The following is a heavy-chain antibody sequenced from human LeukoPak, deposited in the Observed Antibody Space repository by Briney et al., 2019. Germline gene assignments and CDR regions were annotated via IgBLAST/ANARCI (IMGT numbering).Heavy chain of an antibody. CDR3: ARHGSGGSWDCYFDY. D-gene: IGHD2-15*01. Sequence: SETLSLTCTVSGGSISSYYWSWIRQPPGKGLEWIGYIYYSGSTNYNPSLKSRVTISVDTSKNQFSLKLSSVTAADTAVYYCARHGSGGSWDCYFDYWGQGTLVTVSS. CDR1: GGSISSYY. J-gene: IGHJ4*02. CDR2: IYYSGST. V-gene: IGHV4-59*08.